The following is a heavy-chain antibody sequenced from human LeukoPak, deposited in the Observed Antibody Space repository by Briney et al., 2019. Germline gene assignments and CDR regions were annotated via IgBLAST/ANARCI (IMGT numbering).Heavy chain of an antibody. CDR1: GFTFDDYA. D-gene: IGHD2-2*02. CDR3: VYCSSTSCYTGFRY. CDR2: ISWNSGSI. Sequence: GGSLRLSCAASGFTFDDYAMHWVRQAPGKGLEWVSGISWNSGSIGYADSVKGRFTISRDNAKNSLYLQMNSLRAEDTALYYCVYCSSTSCYTGFRYWGQGTLVTVSS. J-gene: IGHJ4*02. V-gene: IGHV3-9*01.